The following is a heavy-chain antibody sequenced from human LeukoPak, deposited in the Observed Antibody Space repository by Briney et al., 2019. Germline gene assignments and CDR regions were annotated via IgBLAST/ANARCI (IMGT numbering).Heavy chain of an antibody. V-gene: IGHV1-69*13. Sequence: WASVKVSCKASGGTFSSYAISWVRQAPGQGLEWMGGIIPIFGTANYAQKFQGRVTITADESTSTAYMELSSLRSEDAAVYYCARDNTDILTGYTRGHAFDIWGQGTMVTVSS. CDR2: IIPIFGTA. J-gene: IGHJ3*02. CDR3: ARDNTDILTGYTRGHAFDI. CDR1: GGTFSSYA. D-gene: IGHD3-9*01.